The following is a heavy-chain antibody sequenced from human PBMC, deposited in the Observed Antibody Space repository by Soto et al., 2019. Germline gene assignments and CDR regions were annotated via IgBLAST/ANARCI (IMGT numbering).Heavy chain of an antibody. CDR1: GFKFGDNL. CDR2: INPDNGNT. D-gene: IGHD2-8*02. V-gene: IGHV1-3*01. CDR3: ARDILSVGPRANDAFDV. Sequence: QVQLVQTGAEVRKPGASVNISCWASGFKFGDNLINWVRQAPGQSLEWMGWINPDNGNTRSSQTFQGRVSISRHSSASMAYVEWADLTSEDTAVYYCARDILSVGPRANDAFDVWGQGTMVSVSS. J-gene: IGHJ3*01.